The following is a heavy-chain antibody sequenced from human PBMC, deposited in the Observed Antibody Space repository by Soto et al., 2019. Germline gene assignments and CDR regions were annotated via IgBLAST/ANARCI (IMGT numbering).Heavy chain of an antibody. CDR3: AKASSSRYSISDV. V-gene: IGHV3-9*01. CDR1: GFTFDDYA. D-gene: IGHD6-13*01. CDR2: ISWNSGSI. Sequence: RRLSCAASGFTFDDYAMHWVRQAPGKGLEWVSGISWNSGSIGYADSVKGRFTISRDNAKNSLYLQMNSLRAEDTALYYCAKASSSRYSISDVWGQGTTVTVSS. J-gene: IGHJ6*02.